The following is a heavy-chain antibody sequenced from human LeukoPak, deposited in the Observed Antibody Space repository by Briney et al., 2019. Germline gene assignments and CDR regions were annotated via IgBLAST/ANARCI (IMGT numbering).Heavy chain of an antibody. CDR1: GFTFSRHY. CDR2: IKQDGRDK. V-gene: IGHV3-7*01. CDR3: AREGITSSGDDAFDI. Sequence: PGGSLRLSCAASGFTFSRHYMTWVRQASGKGLEWVANIKQDGRDKYFVDSVRGRFNISRDNAKNSLYLQMNSLRAEDTAVYYCAREGITSSGDDAFDIWGQGTMVTVSS. D-gene: IGHD6-13*01. J-gene: IGHJ3*02.